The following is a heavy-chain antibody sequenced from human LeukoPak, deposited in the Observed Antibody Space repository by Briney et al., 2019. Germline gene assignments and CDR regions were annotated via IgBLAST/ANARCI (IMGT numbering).Heavy chain of an antibody. V-gene: IGHV4-38-2*01. CDR1: GYSISSGYY. J-gene: IGHJ6*03. CDR2: IYHSGST. CDR3: ARVLYSSGWDGDYYYYMDV. D-gene: IGHD6-19*01. Sequence: SETLSLTCAVSGYSISSGYYWGWIRQPPGKGLEWIGSIYHSGSTYYNPSLKSRVTISVDTSKNQFSLKLSSVTAADTAVYYCARVLYSSGWDGDYYYYMDVWGKGTTVTVSS.